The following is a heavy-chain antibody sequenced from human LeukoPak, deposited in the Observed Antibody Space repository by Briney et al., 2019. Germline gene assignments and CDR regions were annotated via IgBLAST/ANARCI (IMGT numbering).Heavy chain of an antibody. Sequence: GGSLRLSCAASGFTSSIYEMNWVRQAPGKGLEWVSYISSSGSTIYYADSVKGRFTISRDNAKNSLYLQMNSLRAEGTAVYYCAELGITMIGGVWGKGTTVTISS. CDR1: GFTSSIYE. J-gene: IGHJ6*04. D-gene: IGHD3-10*02. CDR3: AELGITMIGGV. CDR2: ISSSGSTI. V-gene: IGHV3-48*03.